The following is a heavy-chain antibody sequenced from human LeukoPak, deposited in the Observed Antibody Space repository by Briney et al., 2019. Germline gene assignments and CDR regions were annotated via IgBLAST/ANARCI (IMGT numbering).Heavy chain of an antibody. J-gene: IGHJ4*02. CDR1: GGSISSSSYY. D-gene: IGHD5-24*01. CDR2: IYYSGST. V-gene: IGHV4-39*01. CDR3: ARHLRWLQPFDY. Sequence: PSATLSLTCTVSGGSISSSSYYWGWIRQPPGKGLEWIGSIYYSGSTYYNPSLKSRVTISVDTSKNQFSLKLSSVTAADTAVYYCARHLRWLQPFDYWGQGTLVTVSS.